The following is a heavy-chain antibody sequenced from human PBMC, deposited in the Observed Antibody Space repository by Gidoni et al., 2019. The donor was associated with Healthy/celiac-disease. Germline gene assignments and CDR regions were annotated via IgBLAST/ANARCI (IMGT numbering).Heavy chain of an antibody. CDR3: ASLDTAMVTGAFRFDY. CDR2: ISYDGSNK. V-gene: IGHV3-30-3*01. CDR1: GFPFSSYA. D-gene: IGHD5-18*01. J-gene: IGHJ4*02. Sequence: QVQLVESGGGVVQPGRSLRLSCAASGFPFSSYAMHWVRQAPGKGLEWVAVISYDGSNKYYADSVKGRFTISRDNSKNTLYLQMNSLRAEDTAVYYCASLDTAMVTGAFRFDYWGQGTLVTVSS.